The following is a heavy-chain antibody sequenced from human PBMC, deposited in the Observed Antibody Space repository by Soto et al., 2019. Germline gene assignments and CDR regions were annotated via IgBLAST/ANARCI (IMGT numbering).Heavy chain of an antibody. CDR1: GYTFTRYG. CDR3: AKNGQPPYYYYGLDV. J-gene: IGHJ6*02. V-gene: IGHV1-18*01. Sequence: ASVKVSCKASGYTFTRYGISWVRQAPGQGLEWMGWISGYNGDTNYARKFQGRVSMTIDTSTTTAYMELRSLTSGDTAVYYCAKNGQPPYYYYGLDVWGQGTTVTVSS. D-gene: IGHD2-8*01. CDR2: ISGYNGDT.